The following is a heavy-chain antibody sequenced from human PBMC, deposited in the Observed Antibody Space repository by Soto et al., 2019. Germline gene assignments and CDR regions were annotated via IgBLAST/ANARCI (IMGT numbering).Heavy chain of an antibody. Sequence: GGSLRLSCAASGFTFSGSAMHWVRQASGKGLEWVGRIRSKANSYATAYAASVKGRFTISRDDSKNTAYLQMNSLKTEDTAVYYCTKNSGTMVRGVIPSYYYMDVWGKGTTVTVSS. CDR2: IRSKANSYAT. J-gene: IGHJ6*03. CDR1: GFTFSGSA. D-gene: IGHD3-10*01. CDR3: TKNSGTMVRGVIPSYYYMDV. V-gene: IGHV3-73*01.